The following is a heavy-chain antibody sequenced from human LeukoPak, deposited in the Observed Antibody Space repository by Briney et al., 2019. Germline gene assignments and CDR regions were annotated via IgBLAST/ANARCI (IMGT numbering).Heavy chain of an antibody. Sequence: GGSLRLSCAASGFTFSSYAMSWVRQAPGKGLDWVSAISGSGGSTYYADSVKGQFTISRDNSKNTLYLQMNSLRAEDTAVYYCARDRTYGLELDYWGQGTLVTVSS. J-gene: IGHJ4*02. V-gene: IGHV3-23*01. CDR1: GFTFSSYA. D-gene: IGHD1-7*01. CDR2: ISGSGGST. CDR3: ARDRTYGLELDY.